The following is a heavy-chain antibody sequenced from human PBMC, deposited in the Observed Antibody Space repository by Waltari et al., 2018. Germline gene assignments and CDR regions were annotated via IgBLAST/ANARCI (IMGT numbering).Heavy chain of an antibody. J-gene: IGHJ6*02. CDR1: GGTFSSYA. CDR2: IIPIFGTA. Sequence: QVQLVQSGAEVKKPGSSVKVSCKASGGTFSSYAISWVRQAPGQGLEWMGGIIPIFGTANYAQKFQGRVTITADESTSTAYMELSSLRSEDTAVYYCASPLAYCGCDCSAYYYYGMDVWGQGTTVTVSS. D-gene: IGHD2-21*01. CDR3: ASPLAYCGCDCSAYYYYGMDV. V-gene: IGHV1-69*13.